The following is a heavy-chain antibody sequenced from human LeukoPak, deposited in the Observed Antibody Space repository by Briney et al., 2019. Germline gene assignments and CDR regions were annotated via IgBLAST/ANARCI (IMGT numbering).Heavy chain of an antibody. D-gene: IGHD2-8*01. CDR2: ISSSSSYI. Sequence: GGSLRLSCAASGFTFSSYSTNWVRQAPGKGLEWVSSISSSSSYIYYAASVKGRFTISRDNAKNSLYLQMNSLRAEDTAVYYCARESTEIVLMVYAEEEGFDYWGQGTLVTVSS. CDR1: GFTFSSYS. CDR3: ARESTEIVLMVYAEEEGFDY. V-gene: IGHV3-21*01. J-gene: IGHJ4*02.